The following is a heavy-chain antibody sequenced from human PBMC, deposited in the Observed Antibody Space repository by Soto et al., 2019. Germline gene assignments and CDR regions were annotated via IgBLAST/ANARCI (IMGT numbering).Heavy chain of an antibody. D-gene: IGHD4-17*01. CDR3: AKDPTYDYGYFDS. CDR2: IRTSVGDT. V-gene: IGHV3-23*01. Sequence: GGSLRLSCAASGFTFSSYAMNWVRQAPGKGLEWVSTIRTSVGDTYYAASVKGRFTIPRDNSKSTVYLHLNSLRAEDTAIYYCAKDPTYDYGYFDSWGQGTLVT. CDR1: GFTFSSYA. J-gene: IGHJ4*02.